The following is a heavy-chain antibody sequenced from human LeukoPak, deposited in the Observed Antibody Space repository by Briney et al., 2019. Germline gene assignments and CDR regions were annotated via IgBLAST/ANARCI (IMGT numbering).Heavy chain of an antibody. V-gene: IGHV6-1*01. J-gene: IGHJ4*02. CDR1: GDSVSSNSAA. D-gene: IGHD5-12*01. CDR3: ARGRGYSGRPRGYFDY. Sequence: SQTLSLTCAISGDSVSSNSAAWNWIRQSPSRGLEWLGRTYYRSKWYNDYAVSVKSRITINPDTSKNQFSLKLSSVTAADTAVYYCARGRGYSGRPRGYFDYWGQGTLVTVSS. CDR2: TYYRSKWYN.